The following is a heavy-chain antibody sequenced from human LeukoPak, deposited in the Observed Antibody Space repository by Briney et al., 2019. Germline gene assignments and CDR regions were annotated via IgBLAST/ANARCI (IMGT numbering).Heavy chain of an antibody. D-gene: IGHD4-23*01. CDR2: IIPIFGTA. CDR1: GGTFSSYA. J-gene: IGHJ6*03. CDR3: ARVSPYGGNSHYYYYYMDV. Sequence: ASVKVSCKASGGTFSSYAISWVRQAPGQGLEWMGGIIPIFGTANYAQKFQGRVTITADESTSTAYMELSSLRSEDTAVYYCARVSPYGGNSHYYYYYMDVWGKGTTVTISS. V-gene: IGHV1-69*01.